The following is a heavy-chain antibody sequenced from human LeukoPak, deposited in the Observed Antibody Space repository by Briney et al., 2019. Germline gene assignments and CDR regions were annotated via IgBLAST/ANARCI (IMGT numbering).Heavy chain of an antibody. CDR1: GGSFSGYY. CDR3: ARTSSRQMEVDY. Sequence: SETLSLTCAVYGGSFSGYYWSWIRQPPGKGLEWIGEINHSGSTNYNPSLKSRVTISVDTSKNQFSLKLSSVTAADTAVYYCARTSSRQMEVDYWGQGTLVTVSS. D-gene: IGHD5-24*01. CDR2: INHSGST. V-gene: IGHV4-34*01. J-gene: IGHJ4*02.